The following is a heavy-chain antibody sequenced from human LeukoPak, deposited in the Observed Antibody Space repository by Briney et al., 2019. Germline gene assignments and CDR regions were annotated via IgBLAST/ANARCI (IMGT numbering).Heavy chain of an antibody. J-gene: IGHJ4*02. CDR3: ASGVYYDSSGYSFEY. CDR2: ISGDNGNT. D-gene: IGHD3-22*01. CDR1: GYTFTNYG. V-gene: IGHV1-18*01. Sequence: GASVKVSFKASGYTFTNYGISWVRQAPGQGLEWMGWISGDNGNTYYAQKLQARITMTTDTSTSTAYMELRSLRSDDTAVYYCASGVYYDSSGYSFEYWGQGTLVTVSS.